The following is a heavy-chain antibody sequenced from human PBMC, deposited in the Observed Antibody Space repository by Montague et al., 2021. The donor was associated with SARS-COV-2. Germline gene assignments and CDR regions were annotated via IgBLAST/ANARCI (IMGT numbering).Heavy chain of an antibody. CDR2: FYYIGST. CDR1: GGSISSYY. Sequence: SETLSLTCTVSGGSISSYYWSWIRQPPGKGLEWIGYFYYIGSTNYNPSLKSRVTMSLDTSKNQFSLKLTSVTAADTAVYYCARDGSQYYYDSGIDYWGQGILVTVSS. D-gene: IGHD3-10*01. CDR3: ARDGSQYYYDSGIDY. J-gene: IGHJ4*02. V-gene: IGHV4-59*12.